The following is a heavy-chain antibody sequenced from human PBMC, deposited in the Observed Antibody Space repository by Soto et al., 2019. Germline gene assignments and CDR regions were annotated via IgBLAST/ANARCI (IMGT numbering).Heavy chain of an antibody. Sequence: SETLSLTCTVSGGSVSSEIHYWSWIRHTPGNGLEWIGYIYYTGSTNYNPSLKGRVTMSVDTSRDQVSLRLRSVTRADKAVYYCARDQYDFRSRSYYYAMEVWGHGTKVTV. V-gene: IGHV4-61*01. CDR3: ARDQYDFRSRSYYYAMEV. D-gene: IGHD3-3*01. CDR1: GGSVSSEIHY. CDR2: IYYTGST. J-gene: IGHJ6*02.